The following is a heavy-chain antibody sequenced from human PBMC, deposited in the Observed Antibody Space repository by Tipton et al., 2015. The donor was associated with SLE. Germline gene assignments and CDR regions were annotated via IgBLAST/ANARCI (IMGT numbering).Heavy chain of an antibody. V-gene: IGHV4-59*12. D-gene: IGHD6-13*01. Sequence: TLSLTCTVSGGSISSYCWSWIRQPPGKGLEWIGYIYYSGSTNYNPSLKSRVTISVDTSKNQFSLKLSSVTAADTAVYYCARVDLGIAAAGFYWYFDPWGRGTLVTVSS. CDR1: GGSISSYC. CDR3: ARVDLGIAAAGFYWYFDP. CDR2: IYYSGST. J-gene: IGHJ2*01.